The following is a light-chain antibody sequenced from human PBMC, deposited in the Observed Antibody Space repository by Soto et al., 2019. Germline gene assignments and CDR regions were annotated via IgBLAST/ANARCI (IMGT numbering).Light chain of an antibody. CDR1: SSDFGNYNL. J-gene: IGLJ1*01. V-gene: IGLV2-23*02. CDR3: SSYVDSNTFV. Sequence: QSALTQPASVSGSPGQSITISCTGTSSDFGNYNLVSWYQQHPGKVPKLILFEVNKRPSGVSGRFSGSKSGNTASLTISGLQAEDEADYYCSSYVDSNTFVFGTGTKLTVL. CDR2: EVN.